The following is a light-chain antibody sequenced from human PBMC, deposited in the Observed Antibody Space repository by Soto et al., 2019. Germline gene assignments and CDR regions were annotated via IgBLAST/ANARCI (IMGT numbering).Light chain of an antibody. Sequence: QSALTQPRSVSGSPGQSVTISCTGTSSDVGGYNYVSWYQQHPGKAPKFMIYDVSERPSGVPDRFSGSKSGNTASLTISGLQAEDEADYFCCSYAGSYTVLFGGGTKLTVL. CDR3: CSYAGSYTVL. CDR1: SSDVGGYNY. CDR2: DVS. J-gene: IGLJ2*01. V-gene: IGLV2-11*01.